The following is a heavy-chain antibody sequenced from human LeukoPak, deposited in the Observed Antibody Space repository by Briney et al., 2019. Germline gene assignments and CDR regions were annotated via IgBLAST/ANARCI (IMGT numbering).Heavy chain of an antibody. Sequence: PGGSLRLSCAASGFTFSSYSMNWVRQAPGKGLEWVSSISSSGTYIYYADSVKGRFTISRDDAKNSLYLQMNSLRAEDTAVYYCARATAEDYWGQGTLVTVSS. CDR3: ARATAEDY. J-gene: IGHJ4*02. CDR1: GFTFSSYS. CDR2: ISSSGTYI. D-gene: IGHD4-11*01. V-gene: IGHV3-21*01.